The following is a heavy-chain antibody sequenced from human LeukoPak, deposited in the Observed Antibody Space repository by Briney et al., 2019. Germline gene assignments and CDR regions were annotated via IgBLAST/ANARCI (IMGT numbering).Heavy chain of an antibody. J-gene: IGHJ4*02. V-gene: IGHV4-34*01. CDR1: GGSFSGYY. D-gene: IGHD3-10*01. CDR2: INHSGST. Sequence: PSETLSLTCAVYGGSFSGYYWSWIRLPPGKGLEWIGEINHSGSTNYNPSLKSRVTISVDTSKNQFSLKLSSVTAADTAVYYCARGREVLWFGELLYPDFDYWGQGTLVTVSS. CDR3: ARGREVLWFGELLYPDFDY.